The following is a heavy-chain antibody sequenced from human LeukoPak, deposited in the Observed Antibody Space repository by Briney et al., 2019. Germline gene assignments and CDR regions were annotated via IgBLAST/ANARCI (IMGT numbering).Heavy chain of an antibody. J-gene: IGHJ4*02. CDR2: IYPGDSDT. CDR1: GYSFTSYW. V-gene: IGHV5-51*01. Sequence: GESLKISCKGSGYSFTSYWIAWVCQMPGKGLEWMGIIYPGDSDTRYSPSFQGQVTISTDKSISTAYLQWSSLKASDTAMYYCARRLIKGGSPYYFDYWGQGTLVTVSS. D-gene: IGHD6-6*01. CDR3: ARRLIKGGSPYYFDY.